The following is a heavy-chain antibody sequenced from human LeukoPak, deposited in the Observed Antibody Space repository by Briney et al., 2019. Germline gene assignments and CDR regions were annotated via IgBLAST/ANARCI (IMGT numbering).Heavy chain of an antibody. J-gene: IGHJ6*02. Sequence: GGSLRLSCAVSRFTFSDYSIHWVRQAPGQGLEWVALMSYDGTNKWYVDSVRGRFTISRDNSKNTVYLQMNSVRAEDTAVYYCTGEGPIGVNYYGMDVWGQGTTVTVSS. D-gene: IGHD3-10*01. CDR2: MSYDGTNK. V-gene: IGHV3-30*04. CDR3: TGEGPIGVNYYGMDV. CDR1: RFTFSDYS.